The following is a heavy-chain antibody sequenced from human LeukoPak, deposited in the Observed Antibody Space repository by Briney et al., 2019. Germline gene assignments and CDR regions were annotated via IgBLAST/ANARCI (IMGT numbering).Heavy chain of an antibody. CDR2: IKSKSDGETT. Sequence: GSLRLSCAASGFTFSKAWMSWVRQAPGKGLEWVGRIKSKSDGETTDYAAPVKGRFTISRDDSKNTVYLQMNSLKIDDTAVYYYSGSRWATNDYWGQGTLVTVSS. V-gene: IGHV3-15*01. CDR3: SGSRWATNDY. J-gene: IGHJ4*02. CDR1: GFTFSKAW. D-gene: IGHD6-13*01.